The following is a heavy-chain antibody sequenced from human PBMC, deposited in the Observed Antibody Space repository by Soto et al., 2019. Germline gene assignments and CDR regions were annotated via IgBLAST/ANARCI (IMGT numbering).Heavy chain of an antibody. D-gene: IGHD2-2*01. CDR3: ARGADQLLDV. CDR1: GYSFTYYY. J-gene: IGHJ6*02. V-gene: IGHV1-2*02. CDR2: INPNSGGT. Sequence: SVKVSYQASGYSFTYYYLPWVRQAPGQGLEWMGWINPNSGGTNYAQKFQGRVTMTRDTSISTAYMELSRLRSDDTAVYYCARGADQLLDVWGQGTTVTVSS.